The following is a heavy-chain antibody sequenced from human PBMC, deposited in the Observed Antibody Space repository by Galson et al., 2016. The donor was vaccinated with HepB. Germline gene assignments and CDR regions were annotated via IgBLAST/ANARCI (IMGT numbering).Heavy chain of an antibody. CDR2: INAGNGNT. J-gene: IGHJ6*02. Sequence: SVKASCKASGYTFTTYVMHWVRQAPGQRLEWMGWINAGNGNTKYSQNFQGRVTITRDRSASTVYMELSSLRSEDTAVYYCARHRLLIATRPGGYYYGMDVWGQGTTVTVSS. V-gene: IGHV1-3*01. CDR1: GYTFTTYV. CDR3: ARHRLLIATRPGGYYYGMDV. D-gene: IGHD6-6*01.